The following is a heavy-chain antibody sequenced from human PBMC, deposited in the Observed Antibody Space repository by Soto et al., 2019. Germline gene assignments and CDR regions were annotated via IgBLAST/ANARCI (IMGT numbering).Heavy chain of an antibody. CDR3: ARDFQQQPSSYYYYYGMDV. Sequence: QALSLTCAISGDSVSSNSAAWNWIRQSPSRGLEWLGRTYYRSKWYNDYAVSVKSRITINPDTSKNQFYLQLNSVTPEDTAVYYCARDFQQQPSSYYYYYGMDVWGQGTTVTVSS. D-gene: IGHD6-13*01. J-gene: IGHJ6*02. CDR2: TYYRSKWYN. V-gene: IGHV6-1*01. CDR1: GDSVSSNSAA.